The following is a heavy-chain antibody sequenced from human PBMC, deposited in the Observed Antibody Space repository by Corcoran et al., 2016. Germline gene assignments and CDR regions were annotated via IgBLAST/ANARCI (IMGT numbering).Heavy chain of an antibody. CDR2: IRSKRYGATT. CDR1: GFTFGDYT. Sequence: EVQLVDSGGGLVQPGRSLRLSCTTSGFTFGDYTMRWFRQAPGKGLEWVGFIRSKRYGATTEYAASVKGRFTISRDDSNSIAYLQMNSLKTEDTAVYYCLRLTALKPIDYWGQGTLVTVSS. V-gene: IGHV3-49*03. D-gene: IGHD5-18*01. CDR3: LRLTALKPIDY. J-gene: IGHJ4*02.